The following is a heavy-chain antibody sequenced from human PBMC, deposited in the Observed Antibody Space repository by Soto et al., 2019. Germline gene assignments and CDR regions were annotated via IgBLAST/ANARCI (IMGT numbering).Heavy chain of an antibody. J-gene: IGHJ4*02. CDR3: ARALGRFDS. Sequence: PGGSLRLSCAASGFIFSNYLMTWVRQAPGKGLEWVANIKNDGSEKYYVDSVKGRFTISRDNAKNSLYLQMNSLRIEDTAVYYCARALGRFDSWGQGSLVTVSS. CDR1: GFIFSNYL. CDR2: IKNDGSEK. V-gene: IGHV3-7*01.